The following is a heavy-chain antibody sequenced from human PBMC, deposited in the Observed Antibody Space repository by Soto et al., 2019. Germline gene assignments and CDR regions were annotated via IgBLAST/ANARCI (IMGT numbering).Heavy chain of an antibody. CDR2: IIPIFGTA. V-gene: IGHV1-69*01. J-gene: IGHJ4*02. D-gene: IGHD1-26*01. Sequence: QVQLVQSGAEVKKPGSSVNVSCKASGGTFSSYAINWVRQALGQGLEWMGAIIPIFGTANYAQKVQGRVTNGADEATSTAYMELSSLRSEETAVYYCARDGGRHSGGIEYWGQGILVTASS. CDR3: ARDGGRHSGGIEY. CDR1: GGTFSSYA.